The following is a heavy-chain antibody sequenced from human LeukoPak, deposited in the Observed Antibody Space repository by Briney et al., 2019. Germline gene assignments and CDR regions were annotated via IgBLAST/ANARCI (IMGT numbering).Heavy chain of an antibody. J-gene: IGHJ3*02. CDR2: ISGNGDNT. CDR3: AKSPSVVTDAFDI. D-gene: IGHD2-21*02. Sequence: GGSLRLSCAASGFTFSSYAMSWVRQAPGKGLEWVSGISGNGDNTYHAESVKGRFTISRDNSKNTLYLQMNSLRAEDTAVYYCAKSPSVVTDAFDIWGQGTMVTVSS. V-gene: IGHV3-23*01. CDR1: GFTFSSYA.